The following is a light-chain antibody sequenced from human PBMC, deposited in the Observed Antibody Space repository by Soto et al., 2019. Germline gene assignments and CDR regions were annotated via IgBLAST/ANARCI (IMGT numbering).Light chain of an antibody. CDR1: SSNIGNNY. CDR3: ATWDSSLSAVV. V-gene: IGLV1-51*01. J-gene: IGLJ2*01. Sequence: QSVLTQPPSVSAAPGQKVTISCSGSSSNIGNNYVSWYQQLPGTAPKLLIYDNNKRPSGIPDRFSGSKSGTSATLGITGLQTGDAADYYCATWDSSLSAVVFGGGTKLTVL. CDR2: DNN.